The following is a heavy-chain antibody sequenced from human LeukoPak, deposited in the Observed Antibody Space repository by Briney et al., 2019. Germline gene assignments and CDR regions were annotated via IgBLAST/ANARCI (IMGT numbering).Heavy chain of an antibody. CDR1: GFTFSDYN. CDR3: ARDRDGGYDRIFDY. Sequence: PGGSLRLSCAASGFTFSDYNMNWVRQAPGKGLEWVSVISSSSTYIYYADSVKGRFTISRDNAKNSLYLQMNSLRAEDTAVYYCARDRDGGYDRIFDYWGQGTLVTVSS. D-gene: IGHD5-12*01. CDR2: ISSSSTYI. V-gene: IGHV3-21*06. J-gene: IGHJ4*02.